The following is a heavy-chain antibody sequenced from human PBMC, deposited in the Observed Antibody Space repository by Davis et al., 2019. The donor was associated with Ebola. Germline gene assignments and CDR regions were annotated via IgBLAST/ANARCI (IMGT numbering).Heavy chain of an antibody. J-gene: IGHJ4*02. Sequence: GGSLRLSCAASGFTSGFTFSSYTMNWVRQAPGKGLEWVSSISSSGNYIYYADSLRGRFTISRDNAKNLLYLQMSSLRAEDSAVYFCVRGDSGAYEYWGQGVLVTVSS. CDR1: GFTFSSYT. CDR2: ISSSGNYI. CDR3: VRGDSGAYEY. V-gene: IGHV3-21*01. D-gene: IGHD4/OR15-4a*01.